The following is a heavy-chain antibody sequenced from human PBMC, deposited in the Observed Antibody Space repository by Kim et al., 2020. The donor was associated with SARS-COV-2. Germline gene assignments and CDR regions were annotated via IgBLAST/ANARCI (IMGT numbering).Heavy chain of an antibody. D-gene: IGHD3-22*01. CDR3: ATDRYDSRGYYGPFDS. Sequence: GGSLRLSCAASGFTFSRYGMHWVRQAPGKGLEWVAVITHDGSDKYYVDSVKGRFTISRDNSKNTLFLQVNSLRSEDTAFYYCATDRYDSRGYYGPFDSWGQGTLVTVSS. V-gene: IGHV3-30*03. CDR1: GFTFSRYG. J-gene: IGHJ4*02. CDR2: ITHDGSDK.